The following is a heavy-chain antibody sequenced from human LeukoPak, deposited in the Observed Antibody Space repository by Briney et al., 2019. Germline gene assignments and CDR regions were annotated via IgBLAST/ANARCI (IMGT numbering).Heavy chain of an antibody. CDR1: GFTFSSYW. J-gene: IGHJ4*02. CDR2: IKQDGSEK. CDR3: ARDRGYSSSWSHTNYFDY. V-gene: IGHV3-7*03. D-gene: IGHD6-13*01. Sequence: GSLRLSCAASGFTFSSYWMSWVRQAPGKGLEWVANIKQDGSEKYYVDSVKGRFTISRDNAKNSLYLQMNSLRAEDTAVYYCARDRGYSSSWSHTNYFDYWGQGTLVTVSS.